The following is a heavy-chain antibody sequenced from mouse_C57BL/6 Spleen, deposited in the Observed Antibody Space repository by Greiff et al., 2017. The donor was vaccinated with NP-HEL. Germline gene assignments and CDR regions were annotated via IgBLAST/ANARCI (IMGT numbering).Heavy chain of an antibody. V-gene: IGHV1S81*02. CDR2: TNPTNGRT. CDR3: ARIKKIVATYFDY. CDR1: GYTFTSYW. J-gene: IGHJ2*01. D-gene: IGHD1-1*01. Sequence: VQLQQSGAELVKAGASVKMSCKASGYTFTSYWMHWVKQRLGQGLEWFAETNPTNGRTYYNETFKSKATLTVDKSSSTAYMLLSGPTCEYSAVYYCARIKKIVATYFDYWGQGTTLTVSS.